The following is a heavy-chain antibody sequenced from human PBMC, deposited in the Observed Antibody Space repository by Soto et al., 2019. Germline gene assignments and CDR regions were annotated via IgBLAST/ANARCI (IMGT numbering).Heavy chain of an antibody. CDR2: INAGNGNT. CDR1: GYTFTSYA. D-gene: IGHD2-2*02. V-gene: IGHV1-3*01. CDR3: ARGYCISTSCHRPFDY. Sequence: GASVKVSCNASGYTFTSYAMHWVRQAPGQRLEWMGWINAGNGNTKYSQKFQGRVTITRDTSASTAYMELSSLRSEDTAVYYCARGYCISTSCHRPFDYWGQGTLVTVSS. J-gene: IGHJ4*02.